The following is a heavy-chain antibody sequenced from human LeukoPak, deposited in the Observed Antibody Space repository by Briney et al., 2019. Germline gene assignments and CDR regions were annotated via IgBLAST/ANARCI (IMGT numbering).Heavy chain of an antibody. CDR1: GYTFTSYA. CDR2: INTGNGNT. CDR3: AKYSSSWHFDY. D-gene: IGHD6-13*01. Sequence: ASVKVSCKASGYTFTSYAMHWVRQALGQRLEWMGWINTGNGNTKFSQKFQGRVTITRDTSASTAYMELSSLRSEDTAVYYCAKYSSSWHFDYWGQGTLVTVSS. V-gene: IGHV1-3*04. J-gene: IGHJ4*02.